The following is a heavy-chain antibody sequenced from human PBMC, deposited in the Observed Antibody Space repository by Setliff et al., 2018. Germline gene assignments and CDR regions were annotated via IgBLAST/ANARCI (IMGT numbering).Heavy chain of an antibody. D-gene: IGHD6-19*01. CDR3: AREQWLDPPGYYYMDV. CDR1: GGSISSGDYY. J-gene: IGHJ6*03. V-gene: IGHV4-30-4*08. Sequence: SETLSLTCTVSGGSISSGDYYWSWIRQPPGKGLERIAYIYYIGGTYYSPSLKSRVTISMDTSKNQFSLKLNSVTAADMAVYYCAREQWLDPPGYYYMDVWAKGTTVTVSS. CDR2: IYYIGGT.